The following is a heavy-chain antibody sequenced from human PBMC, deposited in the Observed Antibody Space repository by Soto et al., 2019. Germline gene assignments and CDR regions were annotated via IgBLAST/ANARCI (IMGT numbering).Heavy chain of an antibody. CDR1: GFTFSNYA. Sequence: GGSLRLSCAGSGFTFSNYAMSWVRQAPGKGLEWVSAISSAVNTYYADSVKGRFTISRDNSKNTLSLQMNSLRAEDTAVYYCAKQVRDGTSSPYYFDYWDQGTLVTVSS. J-gene: IGHJ4*02. V-gene: IGHV3-23*01. D-gene: IGHD6-6*01. CDR3: AKQVRDGTSSPYYFDY. CDR2: ISSAVNT.